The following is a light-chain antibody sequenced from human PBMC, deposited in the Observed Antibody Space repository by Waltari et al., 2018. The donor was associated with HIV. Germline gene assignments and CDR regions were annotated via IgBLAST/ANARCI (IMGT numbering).Light chain of an antibody. CDR2: DDT. CDR1: NSSTKS. V-gene: IGLV3-21*02. J-gene: IGLJ3*02. Sequence: SSVLTQPPSPSAAPGQTARITCACYNSSTKSVHWYQQKPGQAPVLVVNDDTYRPAGLPWRFVGSSSGNSVLLTSSMVEAEDADDYYGQVGDTLGDLWVVGGRTKLIVL. CDR3: QVGDTLGDLWV.